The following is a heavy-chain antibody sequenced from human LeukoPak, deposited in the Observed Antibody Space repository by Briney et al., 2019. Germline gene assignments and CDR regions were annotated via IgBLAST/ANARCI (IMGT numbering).Heavy chain of an antibody. CDR3: AKDGGLWVSAHWGDS. Sequence: GGSLRLSCTASGFTFSSYTMSWVRQAPGKGLKWVSAITTGGPNTYYADSVKGRFTVSRDDSKNTLYLQMNSLRAEDTAVYYCAKDGGLWVSAHWGDSWGRGTLVTVS. CDR1: GFTFSSYT. J-gene: IGHJ4*02. V-gene: IGHV3-23*01. D-gene: IGHD7-27*01. CDR2: ITTGGPNT.